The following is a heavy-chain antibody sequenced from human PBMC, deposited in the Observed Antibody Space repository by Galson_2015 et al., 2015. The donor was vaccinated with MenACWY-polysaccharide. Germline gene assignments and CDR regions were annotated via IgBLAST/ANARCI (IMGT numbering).Heavy chain of an antibody. CDR2: IWNDGSNK. V-gene: IGHV3-33*01. Sequence: SLRLSCAASGFTFRNYGMNWVRQAPGKGLEWVAVIWNDGSNKYYADSVKGRFTISRDNSKNTLYMQMNSLRAEDTAVYYCARDTVPAAGFEYWGQGTLVTVSS. D-gene: IGHD6-13*01. CDR1: GFTFRNYG. CDR3: ARDTVPAAGFEY. J-gene: IGHJ4*02.